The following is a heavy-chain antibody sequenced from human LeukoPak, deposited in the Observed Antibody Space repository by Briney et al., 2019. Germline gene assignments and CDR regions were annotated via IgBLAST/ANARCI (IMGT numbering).Heavy chain of an antibody. Sequence: HPGGPLRLSCAASGFSFSSYALNWVRQAPGKGLEWVSGISGSGYSIYYVDSVKGRFTISRDNSKKTVYLQMNSLRAEDTAVYYCAKSETGYSTFDYWGQGTLVTVSS. D-gene: IGHD3-9*01. V-gene: IGHV3-23*01. J-gene: IGHJ4*02. CDR1: GFSFSSYA. CDR2: ISGSGYSI. CDR3: AKSETGYSTFDY.